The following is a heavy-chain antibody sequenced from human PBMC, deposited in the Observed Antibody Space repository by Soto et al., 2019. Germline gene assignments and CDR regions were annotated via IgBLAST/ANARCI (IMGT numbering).Heavy chain of an antibody. D-gene: IGHD1-7*01. V-gene: IGHV4-34*01. CDR1: GGSFSGYY. CDR3: ASRGGWDNWNYGRPIYYYYGMDV. J-gene: IGHJ6*02. Sequence: PSETLSLTCAVYGGSFSGYYWSWIRQPPGKWLEWIGEINHSGSTNYNPSLKSRVTISVDTSKNQFSLKLSSVTAADTAVYYCASRGGWDNWNYGRPIYYYYGMDVWGQGTTVTVSS. CDR2: INHSGST.